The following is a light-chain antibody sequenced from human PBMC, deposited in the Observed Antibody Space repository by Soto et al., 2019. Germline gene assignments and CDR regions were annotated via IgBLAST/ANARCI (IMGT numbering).Light chain of an antibody. CDR2: SAS. CDR3: QEYNDWPT. CDR1: QSISDT. Sequence: ELVMTQSPATLSLSPGGRATLSCRARQSISDTLAWYQQNPGTAPRLLIYSASRGATGLPARFSGSGSGTEFTLTISSLQSGEFAVYYCQEYNDWPTFGQGTK. V-gene: IGKV3-15*01. J-gene: IGKJ1*01.